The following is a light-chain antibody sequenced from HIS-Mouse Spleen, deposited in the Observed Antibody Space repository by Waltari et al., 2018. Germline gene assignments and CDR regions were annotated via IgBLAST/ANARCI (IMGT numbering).Light chain of an antibody. CDR2: EDS. CDR3: YSTDSSGNHRV. CDR1: ALPKQS. Sequence: SYELTQPPSVSVSPGQTARITCSGDALPKQSAYWYQQKSGPAPVLVIYEDSKRPSGIPERFSGSSSGTMATLTISGAQVEDEADYYCYSTDSSGNHRVFGGGTKLTVL. V-gene: IGLV3-10*01. J-gene: IGLJ2*01.